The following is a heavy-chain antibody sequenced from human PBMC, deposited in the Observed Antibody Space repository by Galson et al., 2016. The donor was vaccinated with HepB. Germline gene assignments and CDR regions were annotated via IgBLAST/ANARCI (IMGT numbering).Heavy chain of an antibody. J-gene: IGHJ4*02. CDR2: IKQDGSEK. Sequence: SLRLACAASGFTVSSFWMSWVRQAPGKGLEWVANIKQDGSEKSYVDSVKGRFTISRDNAKNSLFLQMNSLRANDTAVYYCARAIATSYWGQGALVTVSS. V-gene: IGHV3-7*05. CDR1: GFTVSSFW. D-gene: IGHD5-24*01. CDR3: ARAIATSY.